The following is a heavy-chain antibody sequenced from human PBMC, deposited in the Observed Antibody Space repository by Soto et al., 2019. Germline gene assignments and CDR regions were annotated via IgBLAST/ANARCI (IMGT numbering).Heavy chain of an antibody. CDR3: ALGYCSSTSCYNDWFDP. CDR1: GFSLSTSGVG. Sequence: SGPTLVKPTQTLTLTCTFSGFSLSTSGVGVGWIRQPPGKALEWLALIYWDDDKRYSPSLKSRLTITKDTSKNQVVLTMTNMDPVDTATYYCALGYCSSTSCYNDWFDPWGQGTLVTVSS. D-gene: IGHD2-2*02. CDR2: IYWDDDK. J-gene: IGHJ5*02. V-gene: IGHV2-5*02.